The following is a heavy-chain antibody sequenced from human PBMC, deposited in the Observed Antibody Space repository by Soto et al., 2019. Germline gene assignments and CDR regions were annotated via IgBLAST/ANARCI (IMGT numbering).Heavy chain of an antibody. CDR3: PRDSLGLNPIGYNWFDP. V-gene: IGHV1-18*01. J-gene: IGHJ5*02. D-gene: IGHD3-16*01. CDR2: ISAYNGNT. CDR1: GYTFTSYG. Sequence: QVQLVQSGAEVKKPGASVKVSCKASGYTFTSYGISWVRQAPGQGLEWMGWISAYNGNTNYAQKLQGRVTMTTDTSTSTAYMELRSLRSDDTAVYYCPRDSLGLNPIGYNWFDPWGQGTLVTVSS.